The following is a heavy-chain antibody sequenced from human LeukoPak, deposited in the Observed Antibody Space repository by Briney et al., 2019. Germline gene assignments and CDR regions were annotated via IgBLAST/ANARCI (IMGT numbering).Heavy chain of an antibody. CDR2: IDYSGGST. J-gene: IGHJ5*02. V-gene: IGHV3-23*01. D-gene: IGHD6-13*01. CDR1: GFTLSSYE. CDR3: AKDSDELIAAAYNWFDP. Sequence: GSLRLSCTASGFTLSSYEMSWIRQAPGKGLEWVSSIDYSGGSTYYADSVKGRFTISRDNSKNTLYLQLNSLRGDDTAVYYCAKDSDELIAAAYNWFDPWGQGTLVTVSS.